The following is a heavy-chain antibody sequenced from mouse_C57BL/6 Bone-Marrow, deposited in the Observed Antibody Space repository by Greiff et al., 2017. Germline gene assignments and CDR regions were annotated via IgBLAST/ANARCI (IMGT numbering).Heavy chain of an antibody. D-gene: IGHD1-1*01. CDR1: GYTFTSYW. CDR2: IDPSDSYT. CDR3: ASLYYYGSRYFDY. V-gene: IGHV1-59*01. Sequence: QVQLQQPGAELVRPGTSVKLSCKASGYTFTSYWMHWVKQRPGQGLEWIGVIDPSDSYTNYNQKFKGKATLTVDTSSSTAYMQLSSLTSEDSAVYYWASLYYYGSRYFDYWGQGTTLTVSS. J-gene: IGHJ2*01.